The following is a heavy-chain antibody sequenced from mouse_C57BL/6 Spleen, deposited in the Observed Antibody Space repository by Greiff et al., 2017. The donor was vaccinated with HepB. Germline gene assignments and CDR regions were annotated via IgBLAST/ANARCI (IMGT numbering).Heavy chain of an antibody. CDR2: SRNKANDYTT. CDR3: ARDGGYSWYFDV. J-gene: IGHJ1*03. V-gene: IGHV7-1*01. D-gene: IGHD2-3*01. CDR1: GFTFSDFY. Sequence: EVRVVESGGGLVQSGRSLRLSCATSGFTFSDFYMEWVRQAPGKGLEWIAASRNKANDYTTEYSASVKGRFIVSRDTSQSILYLQMNALRAEDTAIYYCARDGGYSWYFDVWGTGTTVTVSS.